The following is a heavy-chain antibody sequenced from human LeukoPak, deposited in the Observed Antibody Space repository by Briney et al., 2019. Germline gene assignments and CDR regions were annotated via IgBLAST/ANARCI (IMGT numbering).Heavy chain of an antibody. V-gene: IGHV3-30*02. CDR1: GFSFSSYG. D-gene: IGHD6-19*01. CDR3: AKDMSPSIAVAGRRGAFDI. J-gene: IGHJ3*02. Sequence: GGSLRLSCAASGFSFSSYGMHWVRQAPGKGLEWVALIWYDGTEKYYADSVKGRFTISRDNAKNSLYLQMNSLRAEDMALYYCAKDMSPSIAVAGRRGAFDIWGQGTMVTVSS. CDR2: IWYDGTEK.